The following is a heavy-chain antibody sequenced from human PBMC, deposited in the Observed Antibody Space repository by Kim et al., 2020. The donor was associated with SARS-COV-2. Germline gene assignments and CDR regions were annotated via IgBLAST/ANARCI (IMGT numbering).Heavy chain of an antibody. J-gene: IGHJ4*02. CDR1: GYSFTSYW. D-gene: IGHD1-26*01. CDR3: ARGETRYY. CDR2: IYPGDSHT. Sequence: GESLKISCQASGYSFTSYWIAWVRQVPGKGLEWMGLIYPGDSHTSYSPTFQGQVTISADKSINTAYLQWNSLRASDTAMYYCARGETRYYWGRETLVTVSS. V-gene: IGHV5-51*01.